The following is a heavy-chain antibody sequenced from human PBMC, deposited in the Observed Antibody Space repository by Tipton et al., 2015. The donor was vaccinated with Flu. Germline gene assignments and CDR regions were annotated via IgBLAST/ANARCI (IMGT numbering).Heavy chain of an antibody. V-gene: IGHV3-9*01. Sequence: SGFTFDDYAMHWVRQAPGKGLEWVSGISWNSGSIGYADSVKGRFTISRDNAKNSLYLQMNSLRAEDTALYYCAKDLAWDITGTNNWFDPWGQGTLVTVSS. CDR3: AKDLAWDITGTNNWFDP. D-gene: IGHD1-20*01. J-gene: IGHJ5*02. CDR2: ISWNSGSI. CDR1: GFTFDDYA.